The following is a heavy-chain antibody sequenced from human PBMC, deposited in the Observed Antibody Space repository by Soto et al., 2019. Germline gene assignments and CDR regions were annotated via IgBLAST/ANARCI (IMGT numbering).Heavy chain of an antibody. D-gene: IGHD6-6*01. CDR2: ISSSSSYI. CDR3: ARAEYSSSVDAGYYYYSGMDV. Sequence: EVQLVESGGGLVKPGGSLRLSCAASGFTFSSYSMNWVRQAPGKGLEWVSSISSSSSYIYYADSVKGRFTISRDNAKNSLYLQMNSLRAEDTAVYYCARAEYSSSVDAGYYYYSGMDVWGQGTTVTVSS. V-gene: IGHV3-21*01. J-gene: IGHJ6*02. CDR1: GFTFSSYS.